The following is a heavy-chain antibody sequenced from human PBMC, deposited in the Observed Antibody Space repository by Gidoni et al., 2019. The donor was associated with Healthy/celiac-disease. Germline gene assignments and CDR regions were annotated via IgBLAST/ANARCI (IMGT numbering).Heavy chain of an antibody. CDR1: GFTFSNAW. Sequence: GGGLVKPGGSLRLSCAASGFTFSNAWMNWVRQAPGKGLEWVGRIKSKTDGGTTDYAAPVKGRFTISRDDSKNTLYLQMNSLKTEDTAVYYCTTGQITIFGVPKGYGMDVWGQGTTVTVSS. CDR3: TTGQITIFGVPKGYGMDV. V-gene: IGHV3-15*07. J-gene: IGHJ6*02. CDR2: IKSKTDGGTT. D-gene: IGHD3-3*01.